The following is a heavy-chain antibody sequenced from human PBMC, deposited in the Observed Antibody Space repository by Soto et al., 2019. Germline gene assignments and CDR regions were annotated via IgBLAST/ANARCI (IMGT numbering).Heavy chain of an antibody. Sequence: QVQLVQSGAEVKKPGSSVKVSCKASGGTFSSYTISWVRQAPGQGLEWMGRIIPILGIANYAQKFQGRVTITADKSTSTAYMELSSLRSEDTAVYYCARGLHYDSISLDDYWGPGTLVTVS. V-gene: IGHV1-69*02. CDR1: GGTFSSYT. CDR3: ARGLHYDSISLDDY. CDR2: IIPILGIA. J-gene: IGHJ4*02. D-gene: IGHD3-22*01.